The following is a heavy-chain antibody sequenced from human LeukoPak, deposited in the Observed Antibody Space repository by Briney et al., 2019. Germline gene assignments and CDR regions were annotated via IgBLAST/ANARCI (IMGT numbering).Heavy chain of an antibody. J-gene: IGHJ6*02. Sequence: GGSLRLSCAASGFTFSRYAMNWVRQAPDKGLEWVSYISTGGDNTFYPDSLKGRFTVSRDNAKNSLFLQMDSLRAEDTAVYYCARSFCTSASCSKGHYYVMDVWGQGTTVTVSS. CDR2: ISTGGDNT. D-gene: IGHD2-2*01. V-gene: IGHV3-21*01. CDR1: GFTFSRYA. CDR3: ARSFCTSASCSKGHYYVMDV.